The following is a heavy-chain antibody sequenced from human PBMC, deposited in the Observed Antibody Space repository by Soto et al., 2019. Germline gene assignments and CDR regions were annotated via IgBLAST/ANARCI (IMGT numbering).Heavy chain of an antibody. CDR1: GGSISSYY. V-gene: IGHV4-59*01. CDR3: ARDPGKVGATSAQGWFAP. D-gene: IGHD1-26*01. CDR2: IYYSGST. J-gene: IGHJ5*02. Sequence: SETLSLTCTVSGGSISSYYWSWIRQPPGKGLEWIGYIYYSGSTNYNPSLKSRVTISVDTSKNQFSLKLGSVTAADTAVYYCARDPGKVGATSAQGWFAPWGQGTLVTVSS.